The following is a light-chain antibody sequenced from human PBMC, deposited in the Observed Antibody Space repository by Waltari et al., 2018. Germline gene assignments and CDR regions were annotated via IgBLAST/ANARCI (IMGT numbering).Light chain of an antibody. V-gene: IGKV1-33*01. Sequence: DIQMTQSPSSLSAYVGERVNITCQASQDISNFLNWYQQKPGKAPKLLIYDASNLETGVPSRFSGSGSGTDFTFSISSLQPEDIATYYCQQSDTFGQGTRLEIK. CDR2: DAS. J-gene: IGKJ2*01. CDR1: QDISNF. CDR3: QQSDT.